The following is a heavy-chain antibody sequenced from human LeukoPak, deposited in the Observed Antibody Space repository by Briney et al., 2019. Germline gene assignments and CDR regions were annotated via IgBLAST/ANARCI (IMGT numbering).Heavy chain of an antibody. J-gene: IGHJ4*02. Sequence: SETLSLTCTVSGGSISSSSYYWGWIRQPPGKGLEWIGSIYYSGSTYYNPSLKSRVTISVDTSKNQFSLKLSSVTAADTAVYYCARGYYYDSSGHFDYWGQGTLVTVSS. CDR1: GGSISSSSYY. CDR3: ARGYYYDSSGHFDY. D-gene: IGHD3-22*01. V-gene: IGHV4-39*07. CDR2: IYYSGST.